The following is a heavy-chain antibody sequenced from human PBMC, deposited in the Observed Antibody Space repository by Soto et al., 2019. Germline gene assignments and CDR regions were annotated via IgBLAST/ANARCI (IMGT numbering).Heavy chain of an antibody. CDR1: GFTFSNYG. D-gene: IGHD3-3*01. Sequence: GGSLRLSCAASGFTFSNYGMHWVRQAPGKGLEWVAFISDDGSNKYYADSMKGRFTMSRDNSKSTPYLQMNSLRVEDTAVYYCTRRRNVLRFLEWSSGMEVWGQGTTVTVSS. J-gene: IGHJ6*02. V-gene: IGHV3-30*03. CDR2: ISDDGSNK. CDR3: TRRRNVLRFLEWSSGMEV.